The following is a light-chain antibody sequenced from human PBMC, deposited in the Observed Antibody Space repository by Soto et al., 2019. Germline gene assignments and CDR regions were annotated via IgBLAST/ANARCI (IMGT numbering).Light chain of an antibody. Sequence: EIMMTQSPATVSVSPGERATLSCRASQSVSSNLAWFQQKPGQTPRLLFNGASTRATGIPARFTGSGSGTEFILTISSLQSEDFAVYYCQQYDIWPPTFGQGTKVDIK. CDR1: QSVSSN. V-gene: IGKV3-15*01. CDR3: QQYDIWPPT. J-gene: IGKJ1*01. CDR2: GAS.